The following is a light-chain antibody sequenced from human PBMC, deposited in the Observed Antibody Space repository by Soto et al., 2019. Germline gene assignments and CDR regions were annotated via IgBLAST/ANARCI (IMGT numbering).Light chain of an antibody. CDR3: QQLKSYPIT. V-gene: IGKV1-9*01. CDR1: QAISNY. J-gene: IGKJ5*01. CDR2: AAY. Sequence: IQLARSPWSLSASVGDRVTITCRASQAISNYLAWYQQKPGKAPRLLIYAAYTLQSGVPSRFSGSGSGTDFTLTISSLQPEDSASYYCQQLKSYPITFGQGTRLEIK.